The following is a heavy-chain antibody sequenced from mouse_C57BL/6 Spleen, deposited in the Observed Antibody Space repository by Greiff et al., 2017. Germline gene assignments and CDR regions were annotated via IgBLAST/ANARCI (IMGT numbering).Heavy chain of an antibody. Sequence: QVQLQQPGAELVRPGSSVQLSCKASGYTFTSYWMHWVKQRPIQGLEWIGNIDPSDSETHYNQKFKDKATLTVDKSSSTAYMQLSSLTSEDSAVYYCARGDGSSSWFAYWGQGTLVTVSA. V-gene: IGHV1-52*01. CDR1: GYTFTSYW. CDR3: ARGDGSSSWFAY. CDR2: IDPSDSET. D-gene: IGHD1-1*01. J-gene: IGHJ3*01.